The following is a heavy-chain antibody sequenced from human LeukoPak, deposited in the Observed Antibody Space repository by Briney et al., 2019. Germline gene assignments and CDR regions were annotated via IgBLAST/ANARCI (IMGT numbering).Heavy chain of an antibody. CDR3: ARGRGSGYYALDY. CDR1: GFTFSSYS. J-gene: IGHJ4*02. Sequence: PGGSLRLSCAASGFTFSSYSMNWVRQAPGNGLEWVGRTSNKAHSYTTEYAASVKGRFTISRDDSQTSMYLQMNSLKTEDSAVYYCARGRGSGYYALDYWGQGAQVTVSS. CDR2: TSNKAHSYTT. D-gene: IGHD3-22*01. V-gene: IGHV3-72*01.